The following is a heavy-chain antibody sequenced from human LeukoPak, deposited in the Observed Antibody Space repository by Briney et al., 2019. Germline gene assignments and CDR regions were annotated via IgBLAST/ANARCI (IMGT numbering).Heavy chain of an antibody. CDR2: INPKNGGT. J-gene: IGHJ2*01. D-gene: IGHD2-8*02. V-gene: IGHV1-2*02. CDR3: AILRLSTGLWWFFDL. Sequence: ASVKVSCKASGYNFAHNIHWVRQAPGQGHEFMGWINPKNGGTKYAQNFQGRVTMTGDTSISTAYMELSRLRFDDTAVYYCAILRLSTGLWWFFDLWGRGTLVTVSS. CDR1: GYNFAHN.